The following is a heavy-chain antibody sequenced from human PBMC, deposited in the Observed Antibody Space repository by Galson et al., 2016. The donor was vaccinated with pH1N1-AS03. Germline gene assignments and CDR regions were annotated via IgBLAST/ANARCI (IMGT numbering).Heavy chain of an antibody. V-gene: IGHV3-48*02. CDR2: MTSDMRTI. CDR1: GFNFNVYS. Sequence: SLRLSCAASGFNFNVYSMNWVRQAPGKGLEWISYMTSDMRTIKYADSVKGRFTISRDNARNSLFLHMNSLRDEDTAIYYCARSVQYSFDYWGQGILVTVSS. CDR3: ARSVQYSFDY. D-gene: IGHD5/OR15-5a*01. J-gene: IGHJ4*02.